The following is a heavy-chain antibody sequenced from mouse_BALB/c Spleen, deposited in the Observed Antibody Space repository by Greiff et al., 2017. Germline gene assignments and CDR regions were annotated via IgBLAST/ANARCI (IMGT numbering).Heavy chain of an antibody. CDR3: ARRGPFDY. CDR2: ISSGGSYT. D-gene: IGHD3-3*01. CDR1: GFTFSSYA. Sequence: EVHLVESGGGLVKPGGSLKLSCAASGFTFSSYAMSWVRQTPEKRLEWVATISSGGSYTYYPDSVKGRFTISRDNAKNTLYLQMSSLRSEDTAMYYCARRGPFDYWGQGTTLTVSS. V-gene: IGHV5-9-3*01. J-gene: IGHJ2*01.